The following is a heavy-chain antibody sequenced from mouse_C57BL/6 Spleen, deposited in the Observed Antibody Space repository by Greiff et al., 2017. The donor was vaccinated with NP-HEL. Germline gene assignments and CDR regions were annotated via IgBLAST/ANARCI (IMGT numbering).Heavy chain of an antibody. V-gene: IGHV5-17*01. Sequence: EVKLVESGGGLVKPGGSLKLSCAASGFTFSDYGMHWVRQAPEKGLEWVAYISSGSSTIYYADTVKGRFTISRDNAKNTLFLQMTSLRSEDTAMYYGARSEGVDYDGYFDVWGTGTTGTVSS. CDR2: ISSGSSTI. D-gene: IGHD2-4*01. CDR1: GFTFSDYG. J-gene: IGHJ1*03. CDR3: ARSEGVDYDGYFDV.